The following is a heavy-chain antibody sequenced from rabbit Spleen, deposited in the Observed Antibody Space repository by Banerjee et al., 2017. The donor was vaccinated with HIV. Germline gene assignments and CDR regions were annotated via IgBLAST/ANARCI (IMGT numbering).Heavy chain of an antibody. D-gene: IGHD8-1*01. J-gene: IGHJ6*01. CDR1: GFSFSSRYY. Sequence: QSLEESGGDLVKPGASLTLTCTASGFSFSSRYYMCWVRQAPGKGLEWIGCIDAGSGSTYYANWAKGRFTISKTSSAVTLQLTSLTVADTATYFCARDTGSSFSSYGMDLWGPGTLVTVS. CDR2: IDAGSGST. CDR3: ARDTGSSFSSYGMDL. V-gene: IGHV1S40*01.